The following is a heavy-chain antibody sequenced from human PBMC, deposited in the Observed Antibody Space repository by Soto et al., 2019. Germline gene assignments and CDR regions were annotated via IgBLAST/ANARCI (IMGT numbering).Heavy chain of an antibody. CDR3: ARVGRDDFGDPGGFNY. D-gene: IGHD4-17*01. CDR1: GGSIRDYF. V-gene: IGHV4-59*01. CDR2: IYYSARS. Sequence: QVQLQESGPGLVKPSETLSLTCTVSGGSIRDYFWSWIRQRPGKGLEWIGYIYYSARSNYTPSLKSRVSIPVDTSKNHFSLQLRSVTAADTAVHYCARVGRDDFGDPGGFNYWGQGTLVTVSS. J-gene: IGHJ4*02.